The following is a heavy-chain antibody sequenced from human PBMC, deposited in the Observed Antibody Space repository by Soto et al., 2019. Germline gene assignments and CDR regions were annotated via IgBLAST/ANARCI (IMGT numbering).Heavy chain of an antibody. CDR2: IWYDGSNK. D-gene: IGHD3-3*01. Sequence: GSLRLSCAASGFTFSSYGMHWVRQAPGKGLEWVAVIWYDGSNKYYADSVKGRFTISRDNSKNTLYLQMNSLRAEDTAVYYCARESYDFWSGGYYYYYYGMDVWGQGTTVTVSS. J-gene: IGHJ6*02. CDR1: GFTFSSYG. CDR3: ARESYDFWSGGYYYYYYGMDV. V-gene: IGHV3-33*01.